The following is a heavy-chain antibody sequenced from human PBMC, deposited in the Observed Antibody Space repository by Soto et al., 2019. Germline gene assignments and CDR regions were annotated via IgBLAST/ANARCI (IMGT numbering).Heavy chain of an antibody. D-gene: IGHD1-26*01. Sequence: LSLTCTVSGGSISSGDYYWSWIRQPPGKGLEWIGYIYYSGSTYYNPSLKSRVTISVDTSKNQFSLKLSSVTAADTAVYYCARDRGLGNYYYGMDVWGQGTTVTVSS. CDR3: ARDRGLGNYYYGMDV. V-gene: IGHV4-30-4*01. CDR1: GGSISSGDYY. J-gene: IGHJ6*02. CDR2: IYYSGST.